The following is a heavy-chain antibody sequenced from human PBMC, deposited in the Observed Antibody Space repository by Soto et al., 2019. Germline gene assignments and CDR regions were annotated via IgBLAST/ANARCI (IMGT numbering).Heavy chain of an antibody. CDR1: GGSISSYY. Sequence: LPETLSLTCTVSGGSISSYYWSWIRQPPGKGLEWIGYIYYSGSTNYNPSLKSRVTISVDTSKNQFSLKLSSVTAADTAVYYCARRYGDCFDYWGQGTLVTVSS. J-gene: IGHJ4*02. CDR2: IYYSGST. V-gene: IGHV4-59*08. CDR3: ARRYGDCFDY. D-gene: IGHD4-17*01.